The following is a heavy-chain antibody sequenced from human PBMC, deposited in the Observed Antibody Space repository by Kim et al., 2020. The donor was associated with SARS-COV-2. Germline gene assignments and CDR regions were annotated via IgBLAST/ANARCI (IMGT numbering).Heavy chain of an antibody. D-gene: IGHD4-17*01. Sequence: GGSLRLSCAASGFTFSSYGMSWVRQAPGKGLEWVANIKQDGSEKYYVDSVKGRFTISRDNAKNSLYLQMNSLRAEDTAVYYCARYGRYYYYYGMDVWGQGTTVTVSS. CDR1: GFTFSSYG. J-gene: IGHJ6*02. CDR3: ARYGRYYYYYGMDV. CDR2: IKQDGSEK. V-gene: IGHV3-7*03.